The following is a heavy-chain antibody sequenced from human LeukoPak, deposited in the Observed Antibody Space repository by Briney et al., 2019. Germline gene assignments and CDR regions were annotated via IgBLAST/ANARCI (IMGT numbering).Heavy chain of an antibody. Sequence: SETLSLTCTVSGGSISSYYWNWIRQPPGKGLEWIGYIYHSGSTNYNPPLKGRATISVDTSKNQISLRLSSVTAADTAVYYCARVDSGTYYMPFDYWGQGSLVTVSS. CDR3: ARVDSGTYYMPFDY. V-gene: IGHV4-59*01. CDR2: IYHSGST. CDR1: GGSISSYY. D-gene: IGHD1-26*01. J-gene: IGHJ4*02.